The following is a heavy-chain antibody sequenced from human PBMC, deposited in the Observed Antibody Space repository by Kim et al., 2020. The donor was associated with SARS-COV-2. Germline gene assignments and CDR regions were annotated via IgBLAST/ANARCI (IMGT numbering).Heavy chain of an antibody. D-gene: IGHD3-9*01. J-gene: IGHJ6*02. CDR1: GGSISSYY. CDR2: IYYSGST. CDR3: ARGRNYDILLEHYYYGMDV. Sequence: SETLSLTCTVSGGSISSYYWSWIRQPPGKGLEWIGYIYYSGSTNYNPSLKSRVTISVDTSKNQFSLKLSSVTAADTAVYYCARGRNYDILLEHYYYGMDVWGQGTTVTVSS. V-gene: IGHV4-59*01.